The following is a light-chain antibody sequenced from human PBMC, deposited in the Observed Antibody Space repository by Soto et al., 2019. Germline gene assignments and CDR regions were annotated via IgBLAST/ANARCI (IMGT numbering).Light chain of an antibody. CDR3: QQYGSSPWT. Sequence: EIVLTQSPGTLSLSPGERATLSCRASQSVSSSYLAWYQQKPGQAPRLLIYGASSRATGIPDRFSGSGSGTDFALPISRLEPKEFAEYYCQQYGSSPWTFGEGTKVEIK. J-gene: IGKJ1*01. CDR2: GAS. V-gene: IGKV3-20*01. CDR1: QSVSSSY.